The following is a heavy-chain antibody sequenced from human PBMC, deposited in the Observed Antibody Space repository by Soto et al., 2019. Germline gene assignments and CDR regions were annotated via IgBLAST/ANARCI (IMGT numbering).Heavy chain of an antibody. Sequence: QVQLQQSGPGLVKPSQTLSLTCAISGDSVSSNSAAWNWIRPSPSRGLEWLGRTYYRSKWYNQYAVSVKSRISISPDTSKNQFSLQLDSVTPEDTAVYYCVRETATVKWAYWGQGTLVTVSS. D-gene: IGHD1-1*01. CDR1: GDSVSSNSAA. V-gene: IGHV6-1*01. CDR3: VRETATVKWAY. J-gene: IGHJ4*02. CDR2: TYYRSKWYN.